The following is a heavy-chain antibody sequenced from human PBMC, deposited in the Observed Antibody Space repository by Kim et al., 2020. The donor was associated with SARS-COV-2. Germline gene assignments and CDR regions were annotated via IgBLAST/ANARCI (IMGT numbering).Heavy chain of an antibody. CDR3: ARGRDGYNLDYYYGMDV. D-gene: IGHD5-12*01. CDR2: ISSSSSYI. CDR1: GFTFSSYS. J-gene: IGHJ6*02. V-gene: IGHV3-21*01. Sequence: GGSLRLSCAASGFTFSSYSMNWVRQAPGKGLEWVSSISSSSSYIYYADSVKGRFTISRDNAKNSLYLQMNSLRAEDTAVYYCARGRDGYNLDYYYGMDVWGQGTTVTVSS.